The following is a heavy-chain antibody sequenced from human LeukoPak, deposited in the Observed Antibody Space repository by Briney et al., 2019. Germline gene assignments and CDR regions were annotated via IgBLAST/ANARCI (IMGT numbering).Heavy chain of an antibody. Sequence: PGGSLRLSCAASGFTFSSYAMSWVRQAPGKGLEWVAFIRYDGSNKYYADSVKGRFTISRDNSKNTLYLQMNSLRAEDTAVYYCAKDLSYYYDSSGYYLWGQGTLVTVSS. CDR1: GFTFSSYA. V-gene: IGHV3-30*02. D-gene: IGHD3-22*01. J-gene: IGHJ4*02. CDR3: AKDLSYYYDSSGYYL. CDR2: IRYDGSNK.